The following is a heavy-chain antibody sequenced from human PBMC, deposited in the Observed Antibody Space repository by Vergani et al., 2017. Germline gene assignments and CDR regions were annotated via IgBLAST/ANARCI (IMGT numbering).Heavy chain of an antibody. CDR3: AKLPYPWDDYGDYGSGP. CDR2: ISGSGGST. J-gene: IGHJ5*02. D-gene: IGHD4-17*01. Sequence: EVQLLESGGGLVQPGGSLRLSCAASGFTFSSYAMSWVRQAPGKGLEWVSAISGSGGSTYSADSLKGRFTISRDNSNNTLYLQMNSLSAEDTAVYYCAKLPYPWDDYGDYGSGPWGQGTLVTVSS. CDR1: GFTFSSYA. V-gene: IGHV3-23*01.